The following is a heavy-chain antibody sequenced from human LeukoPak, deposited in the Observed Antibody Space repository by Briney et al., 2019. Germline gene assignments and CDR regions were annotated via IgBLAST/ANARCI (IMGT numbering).Heavy chain of an antibody. D-gene: IGHD3-22*01. V-gene: IGHV3-23*01. CDR1: GFTFTIYA. Sequence: GGSLRLSCAASGFTFTIYAMSWVRQAPGKGLGWVSTISGSGGSTHYADSVKGRFTISRDNSKNTLYLQMNSLRAEDTAVYYCAKGGGYYYDSSGYLFDYWGQGTLVTVSS. J-gene: IGHJ4*02. CDR2: ISGSGGST. CDR3: AKGGGYYYDSSGYLFDY.